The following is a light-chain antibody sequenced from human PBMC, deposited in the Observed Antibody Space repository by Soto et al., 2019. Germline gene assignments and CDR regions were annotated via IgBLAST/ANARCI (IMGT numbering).Light chain of an antibody. J-gene: IGKJ3*01. CDR3: QHHNNWPPFT. Sequence: EIVMTQSPATLSVSPGERATLSCRASQSVSSNLAWYQQKPGQAPRLLIYGASTRATGIPARFSGSGSGTEFTLTISSLQSEDFAVYYCQHHNNWPPFTFGPGTKVDIK. CDR2: GAS. V-gene: IGKV3-15*01. CDR1: QSVSSN.